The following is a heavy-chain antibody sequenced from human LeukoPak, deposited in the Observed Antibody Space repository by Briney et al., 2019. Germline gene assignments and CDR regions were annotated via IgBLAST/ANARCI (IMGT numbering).Heavy chain of an antibody. Sequence: GSLRLSCAVSGLTLSNVWMNWVRQAPGKGLEWVGRIRSQTAGGTTDFAAPVKGRFSISRDDSKNSLCLQMNSLTSEDTAVYYCAHGSAQYYEYWGQGTLVTVSS. CDR3: AHGSAQYYEY. J-gene: IGHJ1*01. D-gene: IGHD2-15*01. CDR1: GLTLSNVW. V-gene: IGHV3-15*07. CDR2: IRSQTAGGTT.